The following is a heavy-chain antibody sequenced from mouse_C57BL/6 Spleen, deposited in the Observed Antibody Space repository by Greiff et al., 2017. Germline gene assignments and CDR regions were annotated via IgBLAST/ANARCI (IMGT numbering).Heavy chain of an antibody. Sequence: EVQLVESGGGLVKPGGSLKLSCAASGFTFSDYGMHWVRQAPEKGLEWVAYISSGSSTIYYAATVTGRFTISRDNDKNTLFLQMTSLRSEDTDMYYCARAFYYYGSSYRYAMDYWGQGTSVTVSS. CDR2: ISSGSSTI. D-gene: IGHD1-1*01. CDR1: GFTFSDYG. J-gene: IGHJ4*01. CDR3: ARAFYYYGSSYRYAMDY. V-gene: IGHV5-17*01.